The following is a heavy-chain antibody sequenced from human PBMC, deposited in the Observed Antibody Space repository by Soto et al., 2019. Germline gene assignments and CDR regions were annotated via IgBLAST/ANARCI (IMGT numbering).Heavy chain of an antibody. D-gene: IGHD1-1*01. CDR2: INGGTGQT. CDR1: GYTFSTYA. Sequence: QVQVVQSGAEVKKPGASVKISCKASGYTFSTYAMHWVRQAPGQSLEWMGWINGGTGQTRYSQRFQDRVTITRDTSAKTTYMDLTSLRSEDTAVYYCARGKGMEENYYCCGMDIWGQGTTVTVSS. J-gene: IGHJ6*02. CDR3: ARGKGMEENYYCCGMDI. V-gene: IGHV1-3*01.